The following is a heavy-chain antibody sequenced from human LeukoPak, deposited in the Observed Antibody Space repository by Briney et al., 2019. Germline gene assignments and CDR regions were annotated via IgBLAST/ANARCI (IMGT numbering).Heavy chain of an antibody. CDR3: ARQSSSGPGGLDY. D-gene: IGHD6-19*01. Sequence: GESLKISCQGSGYSFTNNWIGWVRHMPGKGLDWMAIVYPGDSHTKYNPSFQGQVTISADKSISTAYLQWSSLKASDTAMYYCARQSSSGPGGLDYWGQGTLVTVSS. V-gene: IGHV5-51*01. CDR1: GYSFTNNW. J-gene: IGHJ4*02. CDR2: VYPGDSHT.